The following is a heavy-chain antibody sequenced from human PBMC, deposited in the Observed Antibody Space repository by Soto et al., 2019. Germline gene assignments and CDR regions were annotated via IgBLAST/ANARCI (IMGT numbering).Heavy chain of an antibody. CDR2: TSSSSSYI. D-gene: IGHD2-8*02. CDR3: ARDIHWSFDF. J-gene: IGHJ4*02. CDR1: GFTFSSYS. Sequence: GGSLRLSCAASGFTFSSYSMNWVRQAPGKGLEWVSSTSSSSSYIYYADSVKGRFTISRDNAKNSVYLQMNSLTAEDTAFYYCARDIHWSFDFWGQGTLVNVSS. V-gene: IGHV3-21*01.